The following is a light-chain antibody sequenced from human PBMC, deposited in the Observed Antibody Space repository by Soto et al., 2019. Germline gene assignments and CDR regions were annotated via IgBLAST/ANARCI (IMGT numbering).Light chain of an antibody. J-gene: IGLJ1*01. V-gene: IGLV1-40*01. CDR1: SSNIGAGYD. CDR2: GNS. CDR3: QSYDSCVSGFYV. Sequence: QSALMQPPSVSGAPGQRVTISCTGSSSNIGAGYDVHWYQQLPGTAPKPLIYGNSNRPSGVPGRFSGSKSATSASLAITGLPGEDQTNYFSQSYDSCVSGFYVFGTGTKLTVL.